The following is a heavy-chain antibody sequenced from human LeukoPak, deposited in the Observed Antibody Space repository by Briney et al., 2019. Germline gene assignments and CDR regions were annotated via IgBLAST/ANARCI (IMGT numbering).Heavy chain of an antibody. V-gene: IGHV3-23*01. D-gene: IGHD4-11*01. J-gene: IGHJ4*02. CDR2: ISGSGGST. Sequence: AGGSLGLSCAASGFTFSSYAMNWVRQAPGKGLEWVSGISGSGGSTYYADSVKGRFTISRDNPKNTLYLQMNSLRAEDTAVYYCAKDGQRFWTTVTHSDYWGQGTLVTVSS. CDR3: AKDGQRFWTTVTHSDY. CDR1: GFTFSSYA.